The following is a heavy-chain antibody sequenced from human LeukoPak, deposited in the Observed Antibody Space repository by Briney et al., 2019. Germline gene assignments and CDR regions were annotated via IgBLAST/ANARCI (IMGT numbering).Heavy chain of an antibody. D-gene: IGHD4-17*01. V-gene: IGHV3-30*18. CDR2: LSTDGRDK. CDR3: AKDRDYGASGYYFDY. CDR1: GFTFSSYG. Sequence: PGGSLRLSCAASGFTFSSYGMHWVRQTPGKGLEWVAVLSTDGRDKYYADSVKGRFTISRDNSKNTLYLQMNSLRTEDTAVYFCAKDRDYGASGYYFDYWGQGTLVTVSS. J-gene: IGHJ4*02.